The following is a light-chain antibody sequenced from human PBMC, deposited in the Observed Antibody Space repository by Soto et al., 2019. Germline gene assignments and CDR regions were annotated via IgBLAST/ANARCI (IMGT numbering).Light chain of an antibody. J-gene: IGKJ4*01. CDR3: QQYNNWPLT. CDR2: GAS. V-gene: IGKV3-15*01. CDR1: QSVSSK. Sequence: EIVMTQSPATLSVSPGERATLSCRASQSVSSKLAWYQQKPGQAPRLLIYGASTRATGIPARFRGSGSGTEFTLTISSLQSEDFAVYYCQQYNNWPLTFGGGTKVEIK.